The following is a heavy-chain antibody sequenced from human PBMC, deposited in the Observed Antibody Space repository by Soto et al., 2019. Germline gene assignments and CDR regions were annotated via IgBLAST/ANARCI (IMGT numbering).Heavy chain of an antibody. Sequence: PGGSLRLSCTASGFTFSSYSMNWVRQAPGRGLEWVSYISSSSSTIYYADSVKGRFTISRDNAKNSLYLQMNSLRAEDTAVYYCAREFYSSSYFDYWGQGTRVTVSS. J-gene: IGHJ4*02. D-gene: IGHD6-13*01. V-gene: IGHV3-48*01. CDR2: ISSSSSTI. CDR3: AREFYSSSYFDY. CDR1: GFTFSSYS.